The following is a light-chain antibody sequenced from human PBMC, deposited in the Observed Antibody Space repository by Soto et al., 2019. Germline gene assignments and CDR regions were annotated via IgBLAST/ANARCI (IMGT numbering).Light chain of an antibody. J-gene: IGKJ2*01. CDR2: GAS. CDR3: QQYNNRPRMYT. Sequence: EIVMTQSPATLSVSPGERATLSCRASQSVSSNLAWYQQKPGQAPRLLIYGASTRATGIPARFSGSVSGTEFTLTISSLQSEDFAVYYCQQYNNRPRMYTFGQGTKLEIK. CDR1: QSVSSN. V-gene: IGKV3-15*01.